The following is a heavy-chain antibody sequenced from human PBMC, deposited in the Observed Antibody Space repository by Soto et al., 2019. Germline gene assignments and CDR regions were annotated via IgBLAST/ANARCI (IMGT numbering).Heavy chain of an antibody. V-gene: IGHV3-48*02. CDR2: ISSSSSTT. J-gene: IGHJ6*02. CDR3: ARGSYGSGSYYKGYYYYGMDV. Sequence: PGGSLRLSCAASGFTFSSYSMNWVRQAPGKGLEWVSYISSSSSTTYYADSVKGRFTISRDNAKNSLYLQMNSLRDEDTAVYYCARGSYGSGSYYKGYYYYGMDVWGQGTTVTVSS. D-gene: IGHD3-10*01. CDR1: GFTFSSYS.